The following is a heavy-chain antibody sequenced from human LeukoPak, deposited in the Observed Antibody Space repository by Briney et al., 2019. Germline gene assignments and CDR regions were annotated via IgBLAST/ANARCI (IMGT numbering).Heavy chain of an antibody. CDR3: AGTLRGGGALDY. CDR1: GFTFSNYW. V-gene: IGHV3-7*03. D-gene: IGHD3-16*01. J-gene: IGHJ4*02. Sequence: GGSLRLSCAASGFTFSNYWLNWVRQAPGKGLEWVANIKEDGSEKYYVDSVKGRFTISRDNAKNSLFLQMNSPRAEDTAVYYCAGTLRGGGALDYWGQGTLVTVSS. CDR2: IKEDGSEK.